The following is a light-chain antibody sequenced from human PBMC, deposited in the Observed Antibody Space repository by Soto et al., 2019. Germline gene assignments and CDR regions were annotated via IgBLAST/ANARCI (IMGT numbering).Light chain of an antibody. CDR2: EVS. V-gene: IGLV2-8*01. J-gene: IGLJ1*01. Sequence: QSALTQPPSASGSPGQSGTISCTGTSSDVGDYNYVSWYQQHPGKAPKLMIYEVSKRPSGVPDRFSGSKSGNTASLTVSGLQADDEADYYCSSYAGSNNLVFGTGTKLTVL. CDR3: SSYAGSNNLV. CDR1: SSDVGDYNY.